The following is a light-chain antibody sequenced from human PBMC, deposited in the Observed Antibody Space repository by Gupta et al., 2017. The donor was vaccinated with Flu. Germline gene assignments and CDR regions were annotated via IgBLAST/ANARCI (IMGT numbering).Light chain of an antibody. CDR3: GTWDSSRSAWV. CDR2: ENK. Sequence: SVFPRPPSMSAAPHQKVTIACSGSCSNIENNYISWYQQHPGTAPKLLIYENKNRHSGIPDRYSGSNSDTAATVGITGLQTGDEEDYYCGTWDSSRSAWVFGGGTKLTVL. J-gene: IGLJ2*01. CDR1: CSNIENNY. V-gene: IGLV1-51*02.